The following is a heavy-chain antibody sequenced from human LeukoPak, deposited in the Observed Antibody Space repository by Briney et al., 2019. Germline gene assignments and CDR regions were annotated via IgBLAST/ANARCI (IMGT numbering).Heavy chain of an antibody. V-gene: IGHV3-30*04. J-gene: IGHJ4*02. CDR3: ARALFRVVVVTNFDY. CDR2: ISYDGSNK. CDR1: GFTFSSYA. Sequence: GGSLRLSCAASGFTFSSYAMHWVRQAPGKGLEWVAVISYDGSNKYYADSVKGRFTISRDNSKNTLYLQMNSLRAEDTAVYYCARALFRVVVVTNFDYWGQGTLVTVSS. D-gene: IGHD3-22*01.